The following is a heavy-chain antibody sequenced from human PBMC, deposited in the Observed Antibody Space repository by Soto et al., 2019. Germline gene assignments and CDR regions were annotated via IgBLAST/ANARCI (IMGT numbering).Heavy chain of an antibody. D-gene: IGHD6-25*01. V-gene: IGHV4-59*01. CDR3: ARPHGGSSGWDNWFDP. CDR2: IHYSGST. Sequence: SETLSLTCTVSGGSISSYYWIWIRQPPGKGLEWIGYIHYSGSTNYNPSLKSRVTISVDTSKNQFSLKLNSVTAADTAVYYCARPHGGSSGWDNWFDPWGQGTLVTVSS. CDR1: GGSISSYY. J-gene: IGHJ5*02.